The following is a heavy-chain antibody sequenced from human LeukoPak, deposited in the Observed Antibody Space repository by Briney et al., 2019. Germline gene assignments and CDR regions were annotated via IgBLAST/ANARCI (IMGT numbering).Heavy chain of an antibody. CDR2: VNPNSGGT. CDR1: GYTFTGYY. V-gene: IGHV1-2*02. J-gene: IGHJ4*02. CDR3: ARAGVGSSWDY. D-gene: IGHD6-13*01. Sequence: ASVKVSCKASGYTFTGYYILWVRQAPGQGLEWMGWVNPNSGGTYYAQKFQGRVTMTRDTSISTAYMELSRLRSDDTAVYYCARAGVGSSWDYWGQGTLVTVSS.